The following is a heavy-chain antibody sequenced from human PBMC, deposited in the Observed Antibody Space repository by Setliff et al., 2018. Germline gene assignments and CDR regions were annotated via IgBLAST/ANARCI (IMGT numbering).Heavy chain of an antibody. V-gene: IGHV4-34*01. CDR3: ARAHTWSLPNDNSGYPGWFDP. CDR1: GGSFSGYY. D-gene: IGHD3-22*01. CDR2: INHSGST. Sequence: SETLSLTCAVYGGSFSGYYWSWIRQPPGKGLEWIGEINHSGSTNYNPSLKSRVTISLDTSKTQFSLKLSSVTAADTAVYYCARAHTWSLPNDNSGYPGWFDPWGQGTLVTVSS. J-gene: IGHJ5*02.